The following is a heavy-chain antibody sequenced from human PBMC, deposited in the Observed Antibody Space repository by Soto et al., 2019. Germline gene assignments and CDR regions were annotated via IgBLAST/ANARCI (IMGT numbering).Heavy chain of an antibody. CDR1: GFTFSSYA. Sequence: EVQLLESGGGLVQPGGSLRLSCAASGFTFSSYAMSWVRQAPGKGLEWVSTISTSGGSTYYADPVKGRFTISRDNSKNTLYLQMNSLRAEDTAVYYCAKDGLGAYSYGSYYFDYWGQGTLVTVSS. J-gene: IGHJ4*02. CDR2: ISTSGGST. D-gene: IGHD5-18*01. CDR3: AKDGLGAYSYGSYYFDY. V-gene: IGHV3-23*01.